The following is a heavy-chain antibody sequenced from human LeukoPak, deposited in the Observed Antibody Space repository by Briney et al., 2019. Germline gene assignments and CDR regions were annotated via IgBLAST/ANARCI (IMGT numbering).Heavy chain of an antibody. CDR2: IRYDGSNK. J-gene: IGHJ4*02. CDR3: AKDRHNTYYFDY. D-gene: IGHD2-2*02. V-gene: IGHV3-30*02. Sequence: GGSLRLSCAASGFTFSSYGMHWVRQAPGKGLEWVAFIRYDGSNKYYADSVKGRFTISRDNPKNTLYLQMNSLRAEDTAVYYCAKDRHNTYYFDYWGQETLVTVSS. CDR1: GFTFSSYG.